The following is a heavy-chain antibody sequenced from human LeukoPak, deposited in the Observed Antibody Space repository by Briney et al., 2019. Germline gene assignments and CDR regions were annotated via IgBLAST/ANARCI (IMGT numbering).Heavy chain of an antibody. D-gene: IGHD3-22*01. CDR1: GGSISSGGYY. V-gene: IGHV4-30-2*01. CDR3: ARDWGYYDSSGYYYNWYFDL. J-gene: IGHJ2*01. Sequence: SSETLSLTCTVSGGSISSGGYYWSWIRQPPGKGLEWIGYIYHSGSTYYNPSLKSRVTISVDRSKNQFSLKLSSVTAEDTAVYYCARDWGYYDSSGYYYNWYFDLWGRGTLVTVSS. CDR2: IYHSGST.